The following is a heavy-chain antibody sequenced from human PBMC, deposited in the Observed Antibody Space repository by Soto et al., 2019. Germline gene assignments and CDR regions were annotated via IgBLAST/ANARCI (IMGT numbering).Heavy chain of an antibody. Sequence: SETLSLTCTVSGGSISSGGYYWSWIRQHPGKGLEWIGYIYYSGSTYYNPSLKSRVTISVDTSKNQFSLKLSSVTAADTAVYYCARDHFLYYYDSSGSDFDYWGQGTLVTVSS. CDR1: GGSISSGGYY. CDR3: ARDHFLYYYDSSGSDFDY. J-gene: IGHJ4*02. D-gene: IGHD3-22*01. V-gene: IGHV4-31*03. CDR2: IYYSGST.